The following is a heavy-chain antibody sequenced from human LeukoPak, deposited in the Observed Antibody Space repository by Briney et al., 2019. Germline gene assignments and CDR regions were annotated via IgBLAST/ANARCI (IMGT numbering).Heavy chain of an antibody. D-gene: IGHD2-2*01. CDR2: IYYSGST. V-gene: IGHV4-39*07. J-gene: IGHJ3*02. CDR1: GGSISSSSYY. Sequence: PSETLSLTCTVSGGSISSSSYYWGWIRQPPGKGLEWIGSIYYSGSTYYNPSLKSRVTISVDTSKNQFSLKLSSVTAADTAVYYCAREYVPANAFDIWGQGTMVTASS. CDR3: AREYVPANAFDI.